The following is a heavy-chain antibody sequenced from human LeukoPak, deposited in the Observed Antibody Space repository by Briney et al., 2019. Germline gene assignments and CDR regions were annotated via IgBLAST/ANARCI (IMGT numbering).Heavy chain of an antibody. J-gene: IGHJ6*02. V-gene: IGHV4-59*12. CDR3: ARAGLGYCSSTSCYRSYYYYYGMDV. CDR2: IYYSGST. CDR1: GGSISSYY. Sequence: MSSETLSLTCTVSGGSISSYYWSWIRQPPGKGLEWIGYIYYSGSTNYNPSLKSRVTISVDTSKNQFSLKLSSVTAADTAVYYCARAGLGYCSSTSCYRSYYYYYGMDVWGQGTTVTVSS. D-gene: IGHD2-2*01.